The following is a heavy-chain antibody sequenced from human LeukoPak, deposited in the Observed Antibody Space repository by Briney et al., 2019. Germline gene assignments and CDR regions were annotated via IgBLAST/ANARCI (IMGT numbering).Heavy chain of an antibody. CDR3: ARRYDFWSRGTEKGGFWFDP. Sequence: SETLSLTCTVSGGSISSSSYYWGWIRQPPGKGLEWIGSIYYSGSTYYNPSLKSRVTISVDTSKNQFSLKLSSVTAADTAVYYCARRYDFWSRGTEKGGFWFDPWGQGTLVTVSS. D-gene: IGHD3-3*01. CDR1: GGSISSSSYY. V-gene: IGHV4-39*01. CDR2: IYYSGST. J-gene: IGHJ5*02.